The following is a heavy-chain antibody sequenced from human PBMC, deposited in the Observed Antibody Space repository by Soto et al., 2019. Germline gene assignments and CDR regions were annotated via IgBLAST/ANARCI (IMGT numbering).Heavy chain of an antibody. CDR2: IYYSGST. Sequence: PSETLSLTCTVSGGSISSSSYYWGWIRQPPGKGLEWIGSIYYSGSTYYNPSLKSRVTISVDTSKNQFSLKLSSVTAADTAVYYCASNLWFGELLYRTTGPADGWGQGTTVTVSS. V-gene: IGHV4-39*01. CDR3: ASNLWFGELLYRTTGPADG. J-gene: IGHJ6*02. CDR1: GGSISSSSYY. D-gene: IGHD3-10*01.